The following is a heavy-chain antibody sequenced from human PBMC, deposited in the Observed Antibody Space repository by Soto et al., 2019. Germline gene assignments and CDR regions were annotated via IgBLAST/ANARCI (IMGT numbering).Heavy chain of an antibody. D-gene: IGHD5-18*01. J-gene: IGHJ4*02. CDR1: GFTFSSYA. Sequence: PAGSLRLSCAASGFTFSSYAISWVRQAPGKGLEWVSAISGSGGSTCYADSVKGRFTISRDKSKNTLYLQMNILRAEDTAVYYCAKSRSGYSYGYNYWGQGTLVTVSS. CDR2: ISGSGGST. V-gene: IGHV3-23*01. CDR3: AKSRSGYSYGYNY.